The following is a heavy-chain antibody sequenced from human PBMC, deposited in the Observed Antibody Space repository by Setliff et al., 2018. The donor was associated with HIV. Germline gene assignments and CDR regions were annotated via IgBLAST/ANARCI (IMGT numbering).Heavy chain of an antibody. V-gene: IGHV3-74*01. Sequence: PGGSLRLSCAVSGFTFSSHWMHWVRQAPGKGLVWVSFINTDGSTTRYADSVKGRFTISRDNATNTLYLQINSLRAEDTAVYYCARPGATGGAYDIWCQGTSVTVS. CDR2: INTDGSTT. D-gene: IGHD3-16*01. J-gene: IGHJ3*02. CDR3: ARPGATGGAYDI. CDR1: GFTFSSHW.